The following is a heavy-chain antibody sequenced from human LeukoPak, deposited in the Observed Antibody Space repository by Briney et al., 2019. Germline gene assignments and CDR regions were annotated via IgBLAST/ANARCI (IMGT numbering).Heavy chain of an antibody. V-gene: IGHV1-18*01. CDR2: ISAYNGNT. CDR1: GYTFTSYG. CDR3: ARLPDYYDSSGYYVTEPDY. D-gene: IGHD3-22*01. Sequence: GASVKISCKASGYTFTSYGISWVRQAPGQGLEWMGWISAYNGNTNYAQKLQGRVTMTTDTSTSTAYMELRSLRSDDTAVYYCARLPDYYDSSGYYVTEPDYWGQGTLVTVSS. J-gene: IGHJ4*02.